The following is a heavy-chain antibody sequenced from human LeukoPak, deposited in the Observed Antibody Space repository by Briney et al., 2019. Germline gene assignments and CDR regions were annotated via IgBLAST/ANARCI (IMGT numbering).Heavy chain of an antibody. CDR3: TREDRPCCPFAY. CDR1: GFIFSSYTM. J-gene: IGHJ4*02. CDR2: IAHDGTT. D-gene: IGHD2-15*01. Sequence: PGGSLRLFCAASGFIFSSYTMSWVRQAPGKGLEWIGEIAHDGTTNYNPSLRSRVAMSFDRANNQFSLSLTSVTAADTAVYYCTREDRPCCPFAYWGQGVLVTVSS. V-gene: IGHV4-4*02.